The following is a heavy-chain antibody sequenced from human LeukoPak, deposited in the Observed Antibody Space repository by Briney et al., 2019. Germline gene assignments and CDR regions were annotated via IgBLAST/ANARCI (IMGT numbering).Heavy chain of an antibody. CDR1: GGSISNRA. V-gene: IGHV3-23*01. J-gene: IGHJ4*01. CDR3: AKGQGYSTSGWYFDY. CDR2: ITKSGDST. Sequence: QTSETLSLTCDVSGGSISNRAYYWAWIRQPPGKGLEWVSSITKSGDSTYYADTVRGRFTISRDNSKNTLYLQMNSLRAEDTAVYHCAKGQGYSTSGWYFDYWGHGTLVTVSS. D-gene: IGHD2-2*01.